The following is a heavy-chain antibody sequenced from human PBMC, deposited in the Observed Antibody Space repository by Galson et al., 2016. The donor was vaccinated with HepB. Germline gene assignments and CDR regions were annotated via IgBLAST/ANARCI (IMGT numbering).Heavy chain of an antibody. V-gene: IGHV3-21*01. CDR3: ARDAIGGGWLFHAFDV. CDR2: ISSNRNYI. CDR1: GFTFTNYN. D-gene: IGHD2-15*01. Sequence: SLRLSCAASGFTFTNYNMNWVRQAPGKGLEWVSSISSNRNYIYYGDSVKGRFTLSRDNAKNSLFLQMNSLRAEDTAVYYCARDAIGGGWLFHAFDVWGQGTMVTVSS. J-gene: IGHJ3*01.